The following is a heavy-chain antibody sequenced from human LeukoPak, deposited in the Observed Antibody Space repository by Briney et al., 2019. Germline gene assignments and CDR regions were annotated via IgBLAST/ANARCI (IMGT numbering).Heavy chain of an antibody. J-gene: IGHJ4*02. CDR3: AREHIVVVTATRGYYFDH. CDR1: GFTFSSYG. D-gene: IGHD2-21*02. CDR2: IWYDGSNK. V-gene: IGHV3-33*01. Sequence: GGSLRLSCAASGFTFSSYGMHWVRQAPGKGLEWVAVIWYDGSNKYYADSVKGRFTISRDNSKNTLYLQMNSLRAEDTAVYYCAREHIVVVTATRGYYFDHWGQGTLVTVSS.